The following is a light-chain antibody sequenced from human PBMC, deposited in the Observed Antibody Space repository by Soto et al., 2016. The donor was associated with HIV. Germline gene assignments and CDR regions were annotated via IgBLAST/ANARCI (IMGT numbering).Light chain of an antibody. CDR2: GAS. V-gene: IGKV1-16*02. J-gene: IGKJ4*01. CDR1: QDIDNY. Sequence: DIQMTQSPSSLSASVGDTVTITCRASQDIDNYLAWSQQKPGKAPKSLIYGASTLQSGVSSKFSGSRSGTNFTLTISSLQPEDFATYFCQQYKTYPLTFGGGPRCRSN. CDR3: QQYKTYPLT.